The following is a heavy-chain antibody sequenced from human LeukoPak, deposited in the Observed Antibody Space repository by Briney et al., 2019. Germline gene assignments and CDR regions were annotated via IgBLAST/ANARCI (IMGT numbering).Heavy chain of an antibody. CDR1: GYSFTSYW. V-gene: IGHV5-51*01. J-gene: IGHJ5*02. Sequence: GGSLQISCKGSGYSFTSYWIGWVRQLPGKGLEWMGIIYPGDSDTRYSPSFQGQVTISADKSTSTAYLQWSSLKASDTAMYYCARIYDILTGYQNWFDPWGQGTLVTVSS. CDR2: IYPGDSDT. D-gene: IGHD3-9*01. CDR3: ARIYDILTGYQNWFDP.